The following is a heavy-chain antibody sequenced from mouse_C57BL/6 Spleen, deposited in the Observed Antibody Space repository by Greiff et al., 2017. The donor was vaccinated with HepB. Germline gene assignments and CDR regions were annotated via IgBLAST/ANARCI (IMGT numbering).Heavy chain of an antibody. Sequence: QVQLKQSGAELVKPGASVKISCKASGYAFSSYWMNWVKQRPGKGLEWIGQIYPGDGDTNYNGKFKGKATLTADKSSSTAYMQLSRLTSEDTAVYFCARSLYYDYDVNFDYWGQGTTLTVSS. V-gene: IGHV1-80*01. CDR3: ARSLYYDYDVNFDY. CDR1: GYAFSSYW. J-gene: IGHJ2*01. CDR2: IYPGDGDT. D-gene: IGHD2-4*01.